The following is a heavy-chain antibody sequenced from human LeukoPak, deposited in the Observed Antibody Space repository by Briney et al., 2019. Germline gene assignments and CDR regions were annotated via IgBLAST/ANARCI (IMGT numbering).Heavy chain of an antibody. J-gene: IGHJ4*02. CDR3: AKDIPQYASGWFLGGFDY. Sequence: GGSLRLSCAASGLTFSNYGMHWVRQAPGKGLEWVAFIRYDESNKYYADSVKGRFTISRDNSKNTLYLQMNSLRAEDTAVYYCAKDIPQYASGWFLGGFDYWGQGTLVTVSS. V-gene: IGHV3-30*02. CDR2: IRYDESNK. CDR1: GLTFSNYG. D-gene: IGHD6-19*01.